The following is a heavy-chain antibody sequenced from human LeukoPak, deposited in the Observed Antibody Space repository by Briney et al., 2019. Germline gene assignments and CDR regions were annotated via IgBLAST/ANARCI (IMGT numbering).Heavy chain of an antibody. CDR1: GGTFSSYA. V-gene: IGHV1-69*01. D-gene: IGHD6-13*01. J-gene: IGHJ6*03. CDR3: ARVTYSSSWSPDYYYHMDV. CDR2: IIPIFGTA. Sequence: SVKVSCKASGGTFSSYAISWVRQAPGQGLEWMGGIIPIFGTANYAQKFQGRVTITADESTSTAYMELSSLRSEDTAVYYCARVTYSSSWSPDYYYHMDVWGKGTTVTVSS.